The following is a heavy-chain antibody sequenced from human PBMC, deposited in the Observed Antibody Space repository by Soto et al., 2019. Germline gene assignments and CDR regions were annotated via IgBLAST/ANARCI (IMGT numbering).Heavy chain of an antibody. CDR2: ISSSGYI. CDR3: ARDCSGGSCYPGMDV. CDR1: GFNFNSYT. V-gene: IGHV3-21*01. D-gene: IGHD2-15*01. Sequence: ETLRLSCAASGFNFNSYTMNLLRQSPVKRLEWLSSISSSGYIFSTDSVRGRFTISRDNAKNTVYLQINSLRAEDTAVYFCARDCSGGSCYPGMDVWGQGTTVTVSS. J-gene: IGHJ6*02.